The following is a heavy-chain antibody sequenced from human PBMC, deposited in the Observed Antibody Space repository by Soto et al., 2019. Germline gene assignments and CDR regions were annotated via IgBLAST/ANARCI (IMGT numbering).Heavy chain of an antibody. CDR2: ISGSGGST. CDR1: GFTFSSYA. Sequence: EVQLLESGGGLVQPGGSLRLSCAASGFTFSSYAMSWVRQAPGKGLEWVSAISGSGGSTYYADSVKGRFTISRDNSKNTLYLQMNSLRDEDTAVYYCAKGESYYYSGMDVWGQGTTVTVSS. V-gene: IGHV3-23*01. J-gene: IGHJ6*02. CDR3: AKGESYYYSGMDV.